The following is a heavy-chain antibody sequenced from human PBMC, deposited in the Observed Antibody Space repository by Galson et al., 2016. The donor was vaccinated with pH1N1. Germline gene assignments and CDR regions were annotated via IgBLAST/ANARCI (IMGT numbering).Heavy chain of an antibody. CDR1: GFTFNNYW. V-gene: IGHV3-7*01. CDR2: INQDGTEI. CDR3: ARRYYDS. J-gene: IGHJ4*02. Sequence: SLRLSCAASGFTFNNYWMQWVRQAPGKGLEWVANINQDGTEIYYGNSVKGRFTISRDNAKNSLLLQMSGLRVEDTAVYYCARRYYDSWGQGTLVTVSS.